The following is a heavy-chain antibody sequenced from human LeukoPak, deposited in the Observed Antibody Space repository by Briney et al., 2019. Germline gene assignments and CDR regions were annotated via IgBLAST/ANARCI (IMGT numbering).Heavy chain of an antibody. Sequence: GGSLRLSCSASGFTFSDYDMNWVRQAPGKGLEWVSSISSSSSYIYYADSVKGRFTISRDNAKNSLYLQMNSLRAEDTAVYYCARDSVVVVPAAIYYSNYAFDYWGQGTLVTVSS. D-gene: IGHD2-2*01. CDR3: ARDSVVVVPAAIYYSNYAFDY. CDR2: ISSSSSYI. J-gene: IGHJ4*02. CDR1: GFTFSDYD. V-gene: IGHV3-21*01.